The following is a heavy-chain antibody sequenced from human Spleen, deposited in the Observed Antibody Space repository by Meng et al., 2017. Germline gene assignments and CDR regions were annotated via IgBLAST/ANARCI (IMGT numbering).Heavy chain of an antibody. D-gene: IGHD6-19*01. J-gene: IGHJ5*02. CDR1: GGSFSGNY. V-gene: IGHV4-34*01. CDR3: ARDSYFYSSGWWETHFDP. Sequence: QVDLQQWCAGLWKPSETLPLTCTLYGGSFSGNYCTWPRQPPGKGLEWIGEVNHSGRSNYSPSLKRRVTTSVDTSKNQFSLKLSSVTAADTAVYYCARDSYFYSSGWWETHFDPWGQGTLVTVSS. CDR2: VNHSGRS.